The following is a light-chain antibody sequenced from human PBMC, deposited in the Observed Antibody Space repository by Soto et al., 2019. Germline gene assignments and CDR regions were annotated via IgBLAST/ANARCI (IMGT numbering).Light chain of an antibody. V-gene: IGKV1-5*03. J-gene: IGKJ5*01. Sequence: QMTQSPSTLSGSVGGRVTITGRASQTISSWLAWYQQKPGKAPKLLIYKASTLKSGVPSRFSGSGSGTEFTLTISSLQPDDFATYYCQQYYRSSITFGQGTRLEIK. CDR1: QTISSW. CDR3: QQYYRSSIT. CDR2: KAS.